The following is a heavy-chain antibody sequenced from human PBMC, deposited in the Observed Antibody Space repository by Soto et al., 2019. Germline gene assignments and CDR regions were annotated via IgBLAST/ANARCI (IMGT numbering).Heavy chain of an antibody. CDR1: GGTLSDHG. D-gene: IGHD3-10*01. V-gene: IGHV1-69*06. CDR3: ARGVYGSGNYYTGPSAFDI. Sequence: QVQLEQSGAEVKKPGSSVKVSWKASGGTLSDHGVAWLRQAPGQGLEWMGGTIPVFNTAKYAQKFQGRVTVTADKFTNIAYMELSSLRSEDTAFYFCARGVYGSGNYYTGPSAFDIWGQGTMVIVSS. CDR2: TIPVFNTA. J-gene: IGHJ3*02.